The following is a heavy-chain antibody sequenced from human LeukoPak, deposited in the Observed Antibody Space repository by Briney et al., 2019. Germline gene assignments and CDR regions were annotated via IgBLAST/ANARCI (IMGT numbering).Heavy chain of an antibody. V-gene: IGHV4-59*01. CDR1: GGSISSYY. D-gene: IGHD3-10*01. Sequence: PSETLSLTCTVSGGSISSYYWSWIRQPPGKGLEWIGYIYYSGSTNYNPSLKSRVTISVDTSKNQFSLKLSSVTAADTAVYYCARTMVRGGRGAFDIWGQRTMVTVSS. J-gene: IGHJ3*02. CDR2: IYYSGST. CDR3: ARTMVRGGRGAFDI.